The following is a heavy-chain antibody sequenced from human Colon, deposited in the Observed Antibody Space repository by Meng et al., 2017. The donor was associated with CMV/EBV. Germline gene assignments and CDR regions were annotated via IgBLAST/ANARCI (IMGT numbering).Heavy chain of an antibody. CDR3: VKAQTTTQSNYFGD. CDR2: IYSGGST. Sequence: ESLKISCNVSGGSMSTYYWTWIRQTPGKGLEWIGYIYSGGSTNYNPSLKSRLTISRDNAKNSLSLQMSSLRPEDTALYYCVKAQTTTQSNYFGDWGQGTLVTVSS. CDR1: GGSMSTYY. D-gene: IGHD1-14*01. J-gene: IGHJ4*02. V-gene: IGHV4-59*01.